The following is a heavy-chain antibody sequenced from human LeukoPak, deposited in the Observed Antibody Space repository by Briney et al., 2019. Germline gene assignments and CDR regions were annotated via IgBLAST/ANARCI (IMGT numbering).Heavy chain of an antibody. V-gene: IGHV1-24*01. CDR2: FDAEQGEI. D-gene: IGHD3-22*01. CDR1: GDSLTELS. Sequence: ASVKVSCKVSGDSLTELSMHWVRQAPGQGLEWMGGFDAEQGEIIYAQEFQGRVTMTEDTSTNTAYMELSSLTSADTAVHYCATDSRYFDTNRYFDPWGQGTLITVSS. CDR3: ATDSRYFDTNRYFDP. J-gene: IGHJ5*02.